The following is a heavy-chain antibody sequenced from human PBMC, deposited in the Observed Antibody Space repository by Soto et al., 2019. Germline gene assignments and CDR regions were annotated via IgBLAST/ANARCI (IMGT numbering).Heavy chain of an antibody. V-gene: IGHV1-8*01. CDR3: VRQSGGVGSSGHDY. Sequence: QVQLVQSGAEVKKPGASVKVSCEASGYPFSAFDINWVRQAGGQGLEWMGWMNPDSGDTAFAQRFPDRITLTKSTPISTDYMELIKVTSDGTAVYFWVRQSGGVGSSGHDYWGQGNPVYVSS. J-gene: IGHJ4*02. CDR2: MNPDSGDT. CDR1: GYPFSAFD. D-gene: IGHD3-16*01.